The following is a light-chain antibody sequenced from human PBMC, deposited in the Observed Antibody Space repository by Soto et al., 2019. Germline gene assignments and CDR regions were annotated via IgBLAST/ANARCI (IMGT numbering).Light chain of an antibody. CDR3: QQYSSSPQT. CDR2: GAS. V-gene: IGKV3-20*01. CDR1: QSVSSN. Sequence: EIVMTQSPVTLSVSPGERATLSCRASQSVSSNLAWYQHKPGQAPRLLIYGASSKATGVPDRFYGTGSGTDFTLTISRLEPEDFAVYYCQQYSSSPQTFGQGTKVDIK. J-gene: IGKJ1*01.